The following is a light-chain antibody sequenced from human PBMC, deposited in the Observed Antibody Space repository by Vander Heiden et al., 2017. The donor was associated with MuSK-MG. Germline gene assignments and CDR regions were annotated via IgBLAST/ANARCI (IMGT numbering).Light chain of an antibody. V-gene: IGKV3D-20*01. J-gene: IGKJ3*01. CDR1: QSVTGGY. Sequence: EVVLTQSPATLYLSPGERATLSCGASQSVTGGYLAWYQQKRGLAPRLLIYDASRRATGIPDRFSGSGSGTDFTLTISRLEPEDFAVYYCQQYYNSHTFGHGTKVDVK. CDR3: QQYYNSHT. CDR2: DAS.